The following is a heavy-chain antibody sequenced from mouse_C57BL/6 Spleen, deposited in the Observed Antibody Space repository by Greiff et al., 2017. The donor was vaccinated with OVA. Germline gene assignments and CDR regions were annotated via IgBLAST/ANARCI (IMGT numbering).Heavy chain of an antibody. D-gene: IGHD3-2*02. V-gene: IGHV1-72*01. CDR1: GFTFTSYW. J-gene: IGHJ3*01. CDR2: IDPNSGGT. Sequence: VQLQQPGAELVQPGASVKLSCKASGFTFTSYWMHWVQQRPGRGLEWIGGIDPNSGGTTYNEKLKGKATLTVDKPSSKTNMQRSSHTAKDSAVCYCARSQEGAWFDYWGQGTIVTVSA. CDR3: ARSQEGAWFDY.